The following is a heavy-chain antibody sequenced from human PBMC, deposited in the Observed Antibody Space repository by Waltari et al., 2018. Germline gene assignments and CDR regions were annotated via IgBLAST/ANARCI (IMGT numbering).Heavy chain of an antibody. V-gene: IGHV3-23*01. J-gene: IGHJ4*02. D-gene: IGHD7-27*01. CDR1: GFTLTTYA. Sequence: EGQLLESGGGLVQPGGPLRLTCAASGFTLTTYAMGWVRQPPGKGLGWVSGIFGGGDSTYYADSVKGRFTISRDSSKNTLYLQMNSLRAEDTAVCYCTKGWGDYWGQGTLVTVSS. CDR2: IFGGGDST. CDR3: TKGWGDY.